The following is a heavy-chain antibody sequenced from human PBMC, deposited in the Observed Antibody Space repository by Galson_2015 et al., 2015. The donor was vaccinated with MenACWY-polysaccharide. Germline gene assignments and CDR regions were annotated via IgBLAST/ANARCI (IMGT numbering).Heavy chain of an antibody. Sequence: SGAEVKKPGGSLRLSCAASGFTFSNYAMSWVRQAPGTGLEWVSAISVSGGGTYYADSVKGRFTISRDNSKNTLYLQMNTLRVEDTAVYYCAKDRGSGWIPDLDYWGQGTLVTVSS. CDR3: AKDRGSGWIPDLDY. D-gene: IGHD6-19*01. J-gene: IGHJ4*02. CDR1: GFTFSNYA. V-gene: IGHV3-23*01. CDR2: ISVSGGGT.